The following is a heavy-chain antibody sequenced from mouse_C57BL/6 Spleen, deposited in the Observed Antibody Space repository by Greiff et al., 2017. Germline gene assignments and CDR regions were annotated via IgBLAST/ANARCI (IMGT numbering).Heavy chain of an antibody. V-gene: IGHV2-2*01. J-gene: IGHJ4*01. CDR2: IWSGGST. CDR3: ARTGTRRYAMDY. D-gene: IGHD4-1*01. Sequence: QVQLKESGPGLVQPSPCLSITCTVSGFSLTSYGVHWVRQSPGKGLEWLGVIWSGGSTDYNAAFIYRMSIIKDNSKSQVFFKMNSLQADDTAIYYCARTGTRRYAMDYWGQGTSVTVSS. CDR1: GFSLTSYG.